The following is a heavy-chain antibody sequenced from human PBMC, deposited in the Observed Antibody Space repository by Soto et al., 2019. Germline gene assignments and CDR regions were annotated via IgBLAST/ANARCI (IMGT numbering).Heavy chain of an antibody. V-gene: IGHV3-23*01. Sequence: EVQLLESGGGLAQPGGSLRLSCAASGFNFSDSALSWVRQATGKGLEWVSRGTVSGDTTYYADSVKGRFTISRDNSKSTVYLQMKSMRAEDTAVYYCAKHGCRYPACYPYYYYVDVWGKGATVTVSS. CDR3: AKHGCRYPACYPYYYYVDV. CDR2: GTVSGDTT. J-gene: IGHJ6*03. CDR1: GFNFSDSA. D-gene: IGHD3-16*02.